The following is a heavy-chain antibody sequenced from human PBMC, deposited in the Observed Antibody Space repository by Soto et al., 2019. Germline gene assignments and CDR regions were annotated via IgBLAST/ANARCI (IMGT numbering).Heavy chain of an antibody. V-gene: IGHV3-23*01. D-gene: IGHD5-12*01. Sequence: GSLNLSRAASGFTFSSYALSSVRQAPGKGLEWVSAISGSGGSTYYADSVKGRFTISRDNSKNTLYLQMNSLRAEDTAVYYCAKDRREVAPDYWGQGTLVTVSS. CDR2: ISGSGGST. CDR1: GFTFSSYA. J-gene: IGHJ4*02. CDR3: AKDRREVAPDY.